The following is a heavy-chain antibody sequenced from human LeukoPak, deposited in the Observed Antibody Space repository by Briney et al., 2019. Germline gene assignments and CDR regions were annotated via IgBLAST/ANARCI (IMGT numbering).Heavy chain of an antibody. V-gene: IGHV3-21*01. D-gene: IGHD3-10*01. Sequence: GGSLRLSCAASGFTFSSYSMNWVRQAPGKGLEWVSSISSSSYIYYADSVKGRFTISRDNAKNSLYLQMNSLRAEDTAVYYCARDAMVRGALCAFDIWGQGTMVTVSS. CDR2: ISSSSYI. CDR1: GFTFSSYS. J-gene: IGHJ3*02. CDR3: ARDAMVRGALCAFDI.